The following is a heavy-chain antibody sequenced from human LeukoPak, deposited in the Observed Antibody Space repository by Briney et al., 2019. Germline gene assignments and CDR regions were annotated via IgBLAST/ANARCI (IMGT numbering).Heavy chain of an antibody. V-gene: IGHV5-51*01. Sequence: GESLKISCKGSGYSFTSYWIGWVRQMPGKGLEWMGIIYPGDSDTRYSPSFQGQVTISADKSISTAYLQWSSLKASDTAMYYCARQGDGYNLEDWFGPWGQGTLVTVSS. D-gene: IGHD5-24*01. CDR3: ARQGDGYNLEDWFGP. CDR1: GYSFTSYW. CDR2: IYPGDSDT. J-gene: IGHJ5*02.